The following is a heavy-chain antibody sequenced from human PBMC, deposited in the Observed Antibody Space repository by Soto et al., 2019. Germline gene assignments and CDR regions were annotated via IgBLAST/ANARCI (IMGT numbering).Heavy chain of an antibody. V-gene: IGHV4-31*03. Sequence: TCSVGDGSSVSGGCYWNWIRQHPGKGLEWIGYIYYIGSTYYNPSLKSRVTISLDTSKNQFSLKLSSVTAADTAVYYCAPSVSPRGHGTPVPVSP. CDR2: IYYIGST. CDR1: DGSSVSGGCY. D-gene: IGHD3-16*01. J-gene: IGHJ5*02. CDR3: APSVSP.